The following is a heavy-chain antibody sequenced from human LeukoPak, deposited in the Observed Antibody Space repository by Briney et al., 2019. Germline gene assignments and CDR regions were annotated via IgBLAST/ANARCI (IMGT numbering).Heavy chain of an antibody. Sequence: GGSLRLSGEASGFAFSFFAMSWLRQAPGKGLEWVSTINANSGTRSYAASVRGRFTISRDNSKNTLYRQLNTLRADDTAVYYCAKPISGGLAVTADWFAPWGQGTLVVVSS. CDR3: AKPISGGLAVTADWFAP. CDR1: GFAFSFFA. D-gene: IGHD6-19*01. J-gene: IGHJ5*01. V-gene: IGHV3-23*01. CDR2: INANSGTR.